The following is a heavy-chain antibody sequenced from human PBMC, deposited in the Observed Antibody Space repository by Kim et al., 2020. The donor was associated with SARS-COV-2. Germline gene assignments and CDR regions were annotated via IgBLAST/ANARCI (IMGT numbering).Heavy chain of an antibody. J-gene: IGHJ4*02. CDR3: ARGHLAGTTCDY. D-gene: IGHD1-7*01. Sequence: KYNAALKSRATLSVDTSQNQFSLKLRSLTAADTAVYYCARGHLAGTTCDYWGQGTLGTVSS. V-gene: IGHV4-61*02.